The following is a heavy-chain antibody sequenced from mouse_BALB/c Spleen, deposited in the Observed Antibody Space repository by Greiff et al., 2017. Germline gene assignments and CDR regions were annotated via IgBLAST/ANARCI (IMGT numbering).Heavy chain of an antibody. J-gene: IGHJ3*01. D-gene: IGHD2-1*01. CDR2: IYPGNSDT. CDR3: TSYYGNYYAWFAY. V-gene: IGHV1-5*01. Sequence: VQLQQSGTVLARPGASVKMSCKASGYTFTSYWMHWVKQRPGQGLEWIGAIYPGNSDTSYNQKFKGKAKLTAVTSTSTAYMELSSLTNEDSAVYYCTSYYGNYYAWFAYWGQGTLVTVSA. CDR1: GYTFTSYW.